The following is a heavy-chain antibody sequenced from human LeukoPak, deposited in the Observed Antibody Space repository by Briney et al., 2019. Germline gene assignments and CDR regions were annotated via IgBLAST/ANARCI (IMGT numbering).Heavy chain of an antibody. CDR2: ISGSGDST. Sequence: GGSLRLSCAASGFTFSSSGMSWVRQAPGKGLEWVSAISGSGDSTYYADSVRGRFTISRDNSKSTLSLQMNSLRAEDTAIYYCATYRQVLLPFESWGQGTLVTVSS. CDR3: ATYRQVLLPFES. J-gene: IGHJ4*02. V-gene: IGHV3-23*01. D-gene: IGHD2-8*02. CDR1: GFTFSSSG.